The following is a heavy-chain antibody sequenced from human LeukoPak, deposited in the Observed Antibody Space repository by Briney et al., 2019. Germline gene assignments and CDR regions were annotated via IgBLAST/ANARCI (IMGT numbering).Heavy chain of an antibody. CDR1: GASIGTSS. V-gene: IGHV4-4*07. J-gene: IGHJ4*02. CDR3: ARVVRGVYDY. CDR2: IGSSGTA. D-gene: IGHD3-10*01. Sequence: SETLSLTCTVSGASIGTSSWGWVRQPAGKGLEWMGRIGSSGTANYNPPLTSRVTLSIDTSRNHISLKLSSVTAADTAVYYCARVVRGVYDYWGQGTLVIVSS.